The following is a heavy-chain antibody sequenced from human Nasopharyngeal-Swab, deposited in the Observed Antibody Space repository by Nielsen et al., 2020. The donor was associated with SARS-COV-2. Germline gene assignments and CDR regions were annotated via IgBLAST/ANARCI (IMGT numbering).Heavy chain of an antibody. J-gene: IGHJ6*02. D-gene: IGHD2-21*02. CDR3: ARGAIGRDRRSYYYYGMDV. Sequence: ASVKVSCKASGYTFTSYGISRVRQAPGQGLEWMGWISAYNGNTNYAQKLQGRVTMTTDTSTSTAYMELRSLRSDDTAVYYCARGAIGRDRRSYYYYGMDVWGQGTTVTVSS. CDR1: GYTFTSYG. CDR2: ISAYNGNT. V-gene: IGHV1-18*01.